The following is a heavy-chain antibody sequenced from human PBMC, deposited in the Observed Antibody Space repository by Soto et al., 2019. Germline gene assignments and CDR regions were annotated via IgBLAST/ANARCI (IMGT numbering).Heavy chain of an antibody. V-gene: IGHV3-33*01. CDR3: ARGLDYRDYAADY. CDR2: IWYDGSNK. D-gene: IGHD4-17*01. Sequence: QVELVESGGGAVQPGRSLRLSCAASGFTFSSYGMHWVRQAPGKGLEWVAVIWYDGSNKYYADSVNGRFTISRDNSKNTLYLQMNSLRAEDTALYYCARGLDYRDYAADYWGRGTLVTVSS. CDR1: GFTFSSYG. J-gene: IGHJ4*02.